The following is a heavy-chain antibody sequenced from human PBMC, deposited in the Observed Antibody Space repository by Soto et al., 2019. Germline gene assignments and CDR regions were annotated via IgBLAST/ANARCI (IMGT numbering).Heavy chain of an antibody. Sequence: PGGSLRLSCAASGFTFSSYAMSWVRQAPGKGLEWVSAISGSGGSTDYADYVKGRVTISRDNSKNTLDLQMNSLRAEDIALYYWARAYDSSGYYYKLWGQGTLVTVSS. J-gene: IGHJ4*02. D-gene: IGHD3-22*01. CDR2: ISGSGGST. V-gene: IGHV3-23*01. CDR3: ARAYDSSGYYYKL. CDR1: GFTFSSYA.